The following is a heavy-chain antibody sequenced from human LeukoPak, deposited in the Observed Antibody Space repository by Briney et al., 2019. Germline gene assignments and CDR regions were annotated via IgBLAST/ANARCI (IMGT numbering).Heavy chain of an antibody. CDR1: GFTFSSYS. J-gene: IGHJ5*02. CDR3: ARGMVVAATPNWFDP. Sequence: GGSLRLSCAASGFTFSSYSMNWVRQAPGKGLEWVSSISGSSTYIYYADSVKGRFTISRDNAKNSLYLQMNSLRAQDTAVYYCARGMVVAATPNWFDPWGQGTLVTVSS. D-gene: IGHD2-15*01. V-gene: IGHV3-21*01. CDR2: ISGSSTYI.